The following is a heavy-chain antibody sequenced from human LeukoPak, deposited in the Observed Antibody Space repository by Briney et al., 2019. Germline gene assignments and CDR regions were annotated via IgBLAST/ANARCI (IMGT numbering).Heavy chain of an antibody. CDR2: IDQSGTT. J-gene: IGHJ4*02. D-gene: IGHD3-10*01. Sequence: PSETLSLTCVVYGGSFNGYYWSWIRQPPGKGLEWIGEIDQSGTTNYNPSLKSRVTISIDTSKKQFSLTLTSMTAADTAVYYCARVPHYYFGYGYFDTWGQGTRVTVSS. V-gene: IGHV4-34*01. CDR3: ARVPHYYFGYGYFDT. CDR1: GGSFNGYY.